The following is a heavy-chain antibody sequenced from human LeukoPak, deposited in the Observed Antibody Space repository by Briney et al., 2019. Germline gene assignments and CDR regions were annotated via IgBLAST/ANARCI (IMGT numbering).Heavy chain of an antibody. CDR3: ARGGSPIYYYYMDV. CDR1: GYTFTGYF. J-gene: IGHJ6*03. Sequence: ASVKVSCKASGYTFTGYFMHWVRQAPGQGLEWMGWINPNSGGTNFAQKFQGRVTMARDTSISTAYMELSRLRSDDTAVYYCARGGSPIYYYYMDVWGKGTTVTVSS. CDR2: INPNSGGT. V-gene: IGHV1-2*02. D-gene: IGHD2-2*01.